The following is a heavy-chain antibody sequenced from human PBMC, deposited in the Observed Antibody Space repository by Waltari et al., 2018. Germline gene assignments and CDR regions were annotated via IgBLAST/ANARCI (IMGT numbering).Heavy chain of an antibody. J-gene: IGHJ6*02. Sequence: QLQLQESGPGLVKPSETLSLTCTVSGGSISSSSYYWGWIRQPPGKGLEWIGSIYYSGSTYYTPSLKSRVTISVDTSKNQFSLKLSSVTAADTAVYYCARSQRRGYYGMDVWGQGTTVTVSS. V-gene: IGHV4-39*07. D-gene: IGHD1-1*01. CDR1: GGSISSSSYY. CDR2: IYYSGST. CDR3: ARSQRRGYYGMDV.